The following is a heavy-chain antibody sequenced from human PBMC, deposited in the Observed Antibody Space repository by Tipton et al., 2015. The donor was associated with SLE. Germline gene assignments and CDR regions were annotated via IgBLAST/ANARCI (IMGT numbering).Heavy chain of an antibody. V-gene: IGHV4-59*01. CDR3: ARVPSGQGAYHFDS. J-gene: IGHJ4*02. Sequence: LRLSCTVSGGSISSYYWSWIRQPPGKGLEWIGYIYYSGSTNYNPSLKSRVTISVDTSKNQFSLKLSSVTAADTAVYYCARVPSGQGAYHFDSWGQGTLVIVS. CDR1: GGSISSYY. CDR2: IYYSGST. D-gene: IGHD1-26*01.